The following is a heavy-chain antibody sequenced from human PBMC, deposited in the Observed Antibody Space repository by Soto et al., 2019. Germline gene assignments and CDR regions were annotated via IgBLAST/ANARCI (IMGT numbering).Heavy chain of an antibody. J-gene: IGHJ4*02. Sequence: VQLLESGGGLVQPGGSLRLSCAASGFTFSSDSMSWVRQAPGKGLEWVSGFRTSGDGGTTYYADSVKGRFTISRDNSKNMLFLQMNSLRAEDTAIYYCAKKVNSGPGSQYFDYWGQGTLVTVSS. CDR3: AKKVNSGPGSQYFDY. D-gene: IGHD3-10*01. CDR2: FRTSGDGGTT. V-gene: IGHV3-23*01. CDR1: GFTFSSDS.